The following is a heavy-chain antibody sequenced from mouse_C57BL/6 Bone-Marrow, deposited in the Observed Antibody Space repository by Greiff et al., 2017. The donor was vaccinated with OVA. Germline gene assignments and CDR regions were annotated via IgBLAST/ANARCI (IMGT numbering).Heavy chain of an antibody. CDR2: ISSGSSTI. CDR3: ARGIRAWFAY. V-gene: IGHV5-17*01. D-gene: IGHD2-4*01. J-gene: IGHJ3*01. CDR1: GFTFSDYG. Sequence: EVKVVESGGGLVKPGGSLKLSCAASGFTFSDYGMHWVRQAPEKGLEWVAYISSGSSTIYYADTVKGRFTISRDNAKNTLFLPMTSLRSEDTAMYYCARGIRAWFAYWGQGTLVTVSA.